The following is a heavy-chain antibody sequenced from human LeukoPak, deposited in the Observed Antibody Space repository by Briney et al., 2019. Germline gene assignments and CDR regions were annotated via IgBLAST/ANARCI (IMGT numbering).Heavy chain of an antibody. CDR3: AKDPLVNSQEYFDY. V-gene: IGHV3-23*01. J-gene: IGHJ4*02. Sequence: GGSLRLSCAASGFTFSSYAMSWVRQAPGKRLEWVSAISGSGGSTYYADSVKGRFIISRDNSKNTLYLQMNSLRAEDTAIYYCAKDPLVNSQEYFDYWGQGTLVTVSS. D-gene: IGHD2/OR15-2a*01. CDR1: GFTFSSYA. CDR2: ISGSGGST.